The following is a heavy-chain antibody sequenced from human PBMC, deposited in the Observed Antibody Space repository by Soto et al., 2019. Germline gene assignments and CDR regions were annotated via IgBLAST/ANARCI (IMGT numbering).Heavy chain of an antibody. CDR3: ATLTRSTGAIFDY. V-gene: IGHV1-69-2*01. CDR1: GYTFTDYY. J-gene: IGHJ4*02. Sequence: EVQLVQSGAEVKKPGTTVKISCKGSGYTFTDYYMHWVQQAPGKGLEWMGLVDPEDAETIYAEKFQDRVTITADTSTDTAYMELSSLRSDDTAVYYCATLTRSTGAIFDYWGQGTLVTVSS. D-gene: IGHD4-4*01. CDR2: VDPEDAET.